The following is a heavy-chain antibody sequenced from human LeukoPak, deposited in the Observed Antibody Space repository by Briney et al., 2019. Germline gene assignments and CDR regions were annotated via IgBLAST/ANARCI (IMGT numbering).Heavy chain of an antibody. V-gene: IGHV4-31*03. Sequence: PSETLSLTCTVSGGSINSGGYCWSWIRQHPGKGLEWVGYIYYSGSTYYNPSLKSRFTMAVDTSKNQFSLKLSSVTAADTAVYYCAREARRIGIFAGGIPTDAFDIWGQGTMVTVSS. J-gene: IGHJ3*02. CDR1: GGSINSGGYC. D-gene: IGHD2-15*01. CDR2: IYYSGST. CDR3: AREARRIGIFAGGIPTDAFDI.